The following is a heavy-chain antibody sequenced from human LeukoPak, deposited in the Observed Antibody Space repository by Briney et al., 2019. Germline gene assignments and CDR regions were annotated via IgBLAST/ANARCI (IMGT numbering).Heavy chain of an antibody. CDR1: GFTFSSYG. CDR2: ISYDGSNK. CDR3: HLTGPYYTFDY. D-gene: IGHD3-3*01. J-gene: IGHJ4*02. Sequence: GRSLRLSCAASGFTFSSYGMHWVRQAPGKGLEWVAVISYDGSNKYYADSVKGRFTISRDNSKNTLYLQMNSLRAEDTAVYYCHLTGPYYTFDYWGQGTLVTVSS. V-gene: IGHV3-30*03.